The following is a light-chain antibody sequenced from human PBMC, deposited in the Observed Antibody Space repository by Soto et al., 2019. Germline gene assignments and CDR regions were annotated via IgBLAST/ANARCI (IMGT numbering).Light chain of an antibody. V-gene: IGKV1-9*01. J-gene: IGKJ3*01. CDR2: AAS. CDR3: QRLNSYPRA. Sequence: QFTHSPTPLSASVGDRVTITCRANQGSSSYLACDQQKLGKAPKHLMYAASTLQSGVPSRFSGSGSGTDFTLTVGSLQPEDFATYCCQRLNSYPRAFGPGTKVDI. CDR1: QGSSSY.